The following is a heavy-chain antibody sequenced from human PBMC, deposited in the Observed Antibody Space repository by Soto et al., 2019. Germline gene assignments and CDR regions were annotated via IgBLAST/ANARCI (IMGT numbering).Heavy chain of an antibody. D-gene: IGHD3-10*01. CDR3: ARVSLVRGVIIVDYYYGMDV. CDR2: IIPIFGTA. J-gene: IGHJ6*02. V-gene: IGHV1-69*13. Sequence: GASVKVSCKASGGTFSSYAISWARQAPGQGLEWMGGIIPIFGTANYAQKFQGRVTITADESTSTAYMELSSLRSEDTAVYYCARVSLVRGVIIVDYYYGMDVWGQGTTVTVSS. CDR1: GGTFSSYA.